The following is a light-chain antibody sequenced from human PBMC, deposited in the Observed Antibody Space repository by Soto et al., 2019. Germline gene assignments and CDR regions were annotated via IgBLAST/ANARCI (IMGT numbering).Light chain of an antibody. CDR3: CSYAGSSTFGV. CDR1: SSDVGSYNL. J-gene: IGLJ2*01. V-gene: IGLV2-23*03. Sequence: QSALTQPASVSWSPGQSITISCTGTSSDVGSYNLVSWYQQHPGKAPKLMIYEGSKRPSGVSNRFSDSKSGNTASLTISGLQAEDEADYYCCSYAGSSTFGVFGGGTKVTVL. CDR2: EGS.